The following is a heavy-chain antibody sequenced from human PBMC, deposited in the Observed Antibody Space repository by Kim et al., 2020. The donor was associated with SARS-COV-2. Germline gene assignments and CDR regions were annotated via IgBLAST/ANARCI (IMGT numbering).Heavy chain of an antibody. CDR3: ASRYSSSWYPSFDYYYYGIDV. D-gene: IGHD6-13*01. Sequence: SETLSLTCTVSGGSISSSSYYWGWIRQPPGKGLEWIGSIYYSGSTYYNPSLKSRVTISVDTSKNQFSLKLSSVTAADTAVYYCASRYSSSWYPSFDYYYYGIDVWGQGTTVTVSS. V-gene: IGHV4-39*01. J-gene: IGHJ6*02. CDR1: GGSISSSSYY. CDR2: IYYSGST.